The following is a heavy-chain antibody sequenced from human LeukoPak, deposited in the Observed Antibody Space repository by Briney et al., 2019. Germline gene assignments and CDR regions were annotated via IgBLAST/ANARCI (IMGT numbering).Heavy chain of an antibody. CDR3: ARGPLTSGARYFDY. J-gene: IGHJ4*02. D-gene: IGHD6-19*01. V-gene: IGHV1-8*03. CDR1: GYTFSSYD. CDR2: MNPNSGST. Sequence: ASVKVSCKASGYTFSSYDINWVRQATGQGLEWMAWMNPNSGSTGYTQKFQGRAIFTRNASISTAYMELSSLRSDDTAVYYCARGPLTSGARYFDYWGQGTLVTVSS.